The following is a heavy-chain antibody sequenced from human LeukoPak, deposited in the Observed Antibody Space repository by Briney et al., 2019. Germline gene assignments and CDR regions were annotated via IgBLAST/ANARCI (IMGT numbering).Heavy chain of an antibody. Sequence: PAESLTISCKGSGYNFPTYWIAWVRQMPGKGLDYMGIIHPVDSETKYSPSFQGQVTISADKSISTAYLQWSSLKASDTAMYYCARHRGVGTFGLGGFDYWGQGALVTVSS. CDR3: ARHRGVGTFGLGGFDY. CDR1: GYNFPTYW. D-gene: IGHD3/OR15-3a*01. V-gene: IGHV5-51*01. J-gene: IGHJ4*02. CDR2: IHPVDSET.